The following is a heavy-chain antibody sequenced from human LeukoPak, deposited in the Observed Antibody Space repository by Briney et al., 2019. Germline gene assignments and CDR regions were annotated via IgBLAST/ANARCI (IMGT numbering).Heavy chain of an antibody. J-gene: IGHJ4*02. Sequence: SETLSLTCTVSGGSVSSGSYYWSWIRQPPGKGLEWIGYIYYSGSTNYNPSLKSRVTISVDTSKNQFSLKLSSVTAADTAVYYCARDSYYYDSSGYLLDYWGQGTLVTVSS. V-gene: IGHV4-61*01. D-gene: IGHD3-22*01. CDR3: ARDSYYYDSSGYLLDY. CDR1: GGSVSSGSYY. CDR2: IYYSGST.